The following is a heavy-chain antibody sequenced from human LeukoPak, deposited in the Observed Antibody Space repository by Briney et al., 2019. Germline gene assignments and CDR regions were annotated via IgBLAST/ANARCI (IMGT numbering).Heavy chain of an antibody. CDR2: IYYSGST. D-gene: IGHD1-26*01. V-gene: IGHV4-59*11. J-gene: IGHJ5*02. Sequence: SETLSLTCTVSGGPISSHYWSWIRQPPGKGLEWIGYIYYSGSTNYNPSLKSRVTISVDTSKNQFSLNLTSVTAADTATYHCARLEYGGSYYWFDPWGQGTLVTVSS. CDR1: GGPISSHY. CDR3: ARLEYGGSYYWFDP.